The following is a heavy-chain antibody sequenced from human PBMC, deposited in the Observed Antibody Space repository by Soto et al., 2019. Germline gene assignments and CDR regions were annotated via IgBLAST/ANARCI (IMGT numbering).Heavy chain of an antibody. CDR2: IYYSGST. CDR1: GGSISSYD. J-gene: IGHJ6*02. V-gene: IGHV4-59*01. D-gene: IGHD5-18*01. CDR3: ARDRGYSYGTYYYYGMDV. Sequence: TLSRTSPVAGGSISSYDGRWIRQPPGKGLEWIGYIYYSGSTNYNPSLKSRVTISVDTSKNQFSLKLSSVTAADTAVYYCARDRGYSYGTYYYYGMDVWGQGTTVTVSS.